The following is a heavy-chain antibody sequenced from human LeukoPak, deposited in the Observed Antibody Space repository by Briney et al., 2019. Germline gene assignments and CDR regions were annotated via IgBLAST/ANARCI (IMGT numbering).Heavy chain of an antibody. D-gene: IGHD1-7*01. CDR2: IYTSGST. V-gene: IGHV4-61*02. CDR3: ARERRELELEY. CDR1: GGSISSGSYY. J-gene: IGHJ4*02. Sequence: SQTLSLTCTVSGGSISSGSYYWSWLRQPAGKGLEWIGRIYTSGSTNYNPSLKSRVTMSVDTSKNQFSLKLSSVTAADTAVYYCARERRELELEYWGQGTLVTVSS.